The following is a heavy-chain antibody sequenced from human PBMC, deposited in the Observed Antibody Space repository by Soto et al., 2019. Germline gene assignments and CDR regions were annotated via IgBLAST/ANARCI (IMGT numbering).Heavy chain of an antibody. J-gene: IGHJ4*02. CDR3: AAEVSDILTGYQY. CDR2: IVVGSGNT. CDR1: GFTFTSSA. D-gene: IGHD3-9*01. V-gene: IGHV1-58*02. Sequence: ASVKVSCKASGFTFTSSAMQWVRQARGQRLEWIGWIVVGSGNTNYAQKFQERVTITRGMSTSTAYMELSSLRSEDTAVYYCAAEVSDILTGYQYWGQGTLVTVSS.